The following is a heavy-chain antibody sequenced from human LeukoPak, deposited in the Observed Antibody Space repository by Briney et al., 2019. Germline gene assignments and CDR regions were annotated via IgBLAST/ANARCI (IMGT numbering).Heavy chain of an antibody. V-gene: IGHV1-18*01. J-gene: IGHJ5*02. Sequence: ASVKVSCKASGYTFTSYGISWVRQAPGQGLEWMGWISAYNGNTNYAQKLQGRVTMTTDTSTSTAYMELRSLRSDDTAVYYYAREGRIAARPSWFDPWGQGTLVTVSS. CDR2: ISAYNGNT. CDR3: AREGRIAARPSWFDP. D-gene: IGHD6-6*01. CDR1: GYTFTSYG.